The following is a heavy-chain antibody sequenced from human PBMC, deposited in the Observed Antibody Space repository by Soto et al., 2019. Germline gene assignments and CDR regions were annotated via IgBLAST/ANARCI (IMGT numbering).Heavy chain of an antibody. CDR2: IYYSGST. J-gene: IGHJ4*02. Sequence: PSETLSLTCTVSGGSISSGGYYWSWIRQHPGKGLEWIGYIYYSGSTYYNPSLKSRVTISVDTSKNQFSLKLSSVTAADTAVYYCARGPRSGYFPPFDYWGQGTLVTVSS. CDR1: GGSISSGGYY. CDR3: ARGPRSGYFPPFDY. V-gene: IGHV4-31*03. D-gene: IGHD3-22*01.